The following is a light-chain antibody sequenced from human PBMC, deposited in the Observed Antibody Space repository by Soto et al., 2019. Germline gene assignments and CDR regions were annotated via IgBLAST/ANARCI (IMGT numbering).Light chain of an antibody. CDR3: QQYNTWLWT. CDR2: GAS. Sequence: EVVMTQSPATLSVSPGERATLSCRASQSVNANLAWYQQKPGQAHRLLIHGASNRATGIPARLSGSGFGTEFILTISSLQSEDFAVYYCQQYNTWLWTFGQGTKVEI. J-gene: IGKJ1*01. CDR1: QSVNAN. V-gene: IGKV3-15*01.